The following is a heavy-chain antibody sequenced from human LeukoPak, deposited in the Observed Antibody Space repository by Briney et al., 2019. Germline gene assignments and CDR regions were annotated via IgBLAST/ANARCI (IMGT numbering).Heavy chain of an antibody. CDR1: GFTFSDYY. V-gene: IGHV3-11*01. CDR3: TTDWGRDDYWAHTHRT. D-gene: IGHD3/OR15-3a*01. Sequence: PGGSLRLSCAASGFTFSDYYMSWIRQAPGKGLEWISSTIRSGSTIYYADSVKGRFTISRDNAKNSPYLQMNSLRAEDTAVYYCTTDWGRDDYWAHTHRTWGQGTLVTVSS. J-gene: IGHJ5*02. CDR2: TIRSGSTI.